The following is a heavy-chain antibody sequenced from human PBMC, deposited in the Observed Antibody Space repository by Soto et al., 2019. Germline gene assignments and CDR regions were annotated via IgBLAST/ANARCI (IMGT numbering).Heavy chain of an antibody. V-gene: IGHV3-23*01. CDR1: GFTFNNYA. CDR2: ISGGGGTT. D-gene: IGHD3-10*01. CDR3: AKGRGGSGSLTPRVDF. J-gene: IGHJ4*02. Sequence: EVQLLESGGGFVQPGGSLRLSCAASGFTFNNYAMTWVRQAPGKGLEWVSAISGGGGTTSYADSVKGRFTVSRDGSKNTLYLQMSSLRAEDTALYYCAKGRGGSGSLTPRVDFWGQGTLVTVSS.